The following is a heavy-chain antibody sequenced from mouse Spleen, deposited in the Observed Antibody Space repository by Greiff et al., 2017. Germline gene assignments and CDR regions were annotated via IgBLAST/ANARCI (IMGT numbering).Heavy chain of an antibody. CDR1: GYTFTDYY. CDR2: IYPGSGNT. Sequence: QVQLQQSGAELARPGASVKLSCKASGYTFTDYYINWVKQRTGQGLEWIGEIYPGSGNTYYNEKFKGKATLTADKSSSTAYMQLSSLTSEDSAVYFCAITTGTGAMDYWGQGTSVTVSS. CDR3: AITTGTGAMDY. J-gene: IGHJ4*01. D-gene: IGHD1-1*01. V-gene: IGHV1-77*01.